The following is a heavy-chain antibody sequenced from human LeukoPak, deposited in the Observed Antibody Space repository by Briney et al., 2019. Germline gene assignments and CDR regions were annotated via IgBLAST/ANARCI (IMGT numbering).Heavy chain of an antibody. Sequence: SVKVSCKASGCTFSSYTIRWVRQAPGQGLEWMGWIITILGIANYAQKFQDRGTIHAHQCTSTAYIELSSLRSEDTAVYYCARSLGGVPAASSGYYYGRDVWGQGTTVSVSS. CDR2: IITILGIA. CDR3: ARSLGGVPAASSGYYYGRDV. D-gene: IGHD2-2*01. V-gene: IGHV1-69*02. J-gene: IGHJ6*02. CDR1: GCTFSSYT.